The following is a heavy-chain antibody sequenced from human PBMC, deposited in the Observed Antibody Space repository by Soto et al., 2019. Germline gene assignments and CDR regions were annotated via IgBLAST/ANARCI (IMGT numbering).Heavy chain of an antibody. D-gene: IGHD2-8*01. J-gene: IGHJ4*02. CDR1: GFTFSSYA. CDR3: ARDIAPVYAKFDY. CDR2: ISYDGSNK. Sequence: PGGSLRLSCAASGFTFSSYAMHWVRQAPGKGLEWVAVISYDGSNKYYADSVKGRFTISRDNSKNTLYLQMNSLRAEDTAVYYCARDIAPVYAKFDYWGQGTLVTVSS. V-gene: IGHV3-30-3*01.